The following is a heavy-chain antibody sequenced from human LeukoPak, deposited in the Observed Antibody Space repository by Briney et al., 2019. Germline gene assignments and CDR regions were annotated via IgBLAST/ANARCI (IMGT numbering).Heavy chain of an antibody. D-gene: IGHD6-13*01. CDR2: VWSDGSDQ. J-gene: IGHJ6*02. V-gene: IGHV3-33*03. CDR1: GFAFSGYG. CDR3: AKDSSSWSTGTMDV. Sequence: GGSLRLSCVASGFAFSGYGMHWVRQTPGKGLEWVAVVWSDGSDQRYADSVKGRFTISRDNAKNSLYLQMNSLRAEDTALYYCAKDSSSWSTGTMDVWGQGTTVTVSS.